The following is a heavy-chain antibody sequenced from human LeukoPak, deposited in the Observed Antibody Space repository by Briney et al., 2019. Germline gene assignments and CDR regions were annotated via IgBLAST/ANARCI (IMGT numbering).Heavy chain of an antibody. D-gene: IGHD1-14*01. CDR1: GGTFSSYA. CDR2: IIPIFGTA. Sequence: EASVKVSCKASGGTFSSYAISWVRQAPGQGLEWMGGIIPIFGTANYAQKFQGRVTITADESTSTAYMELSSLRSEDTAVYYCARFLSGIEDFDYWGQGTLVTVSS. CDR3: ARFLSGIEDFDY. J-gene: IGHJ4*02. V-gene: IGHV1-69*13.